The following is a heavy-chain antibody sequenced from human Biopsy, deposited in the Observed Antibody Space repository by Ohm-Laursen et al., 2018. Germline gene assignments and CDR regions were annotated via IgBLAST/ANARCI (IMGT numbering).Heavy chain of an antibody. Sequence: SSVKVSCKASGYTFTSYDITWVRQASGQGPEWIGWLNPVSGNSNFGQKFRGRVTVTSDTSISTAYTELSGLTSDDTATYYCGRAVRNQLLTDPWGQGTLVTVTS. V-gene: IGHV1-8*01. D-gene: IGHD1-7*01. CDR3: GRAVRNQLLTDP. CDR2: LNPVSGNS. J-gene: IGHJ5*02. CDR1: GYTFTSYD.